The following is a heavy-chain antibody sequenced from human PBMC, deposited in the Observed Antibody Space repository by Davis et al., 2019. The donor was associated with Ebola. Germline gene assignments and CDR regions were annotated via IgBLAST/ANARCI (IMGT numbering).Heavy chain of an antibody. CDR2: ISGNGGVT. V-gene: IGHV3-23*01. CDR1: GFSFRSYA. CDR3: ARGGETVTGTASHGMDV. J-gene: IGHJ6*02. Sequence: GESLKISCAASGFSFRSYAMTWVRQAPGKGLEWVSAISGNGGVTYYADSVKGRFTISRDNSKNTLYLQMDSLTAEDTAVYYCARGGETVTGTASHGMDVWGQGTTVTVSS. D-gene: IGHD1-14*01.